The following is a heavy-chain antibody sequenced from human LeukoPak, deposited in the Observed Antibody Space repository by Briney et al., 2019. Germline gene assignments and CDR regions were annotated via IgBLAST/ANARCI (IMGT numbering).Heavy chain of an antibody. CDR2: IYSGGST. V-gene: IGHV3-53*05. CDR3: ARLEVWDLPLAPFDY. J-gene: IGHJ4*02. CDR1: GFTVSSNY. Sequence: GGSLRLSCAASGFTVSSNYMSWVRQAPGKGLEWVSVIYSGGSTYYADSVKGRFTISRDNSKNTLSLHMNSLVGDDTAVYYCARLEVWDLPLAPFDYWGQGTLLVVSS. D-gene: IGHD1-26*01.